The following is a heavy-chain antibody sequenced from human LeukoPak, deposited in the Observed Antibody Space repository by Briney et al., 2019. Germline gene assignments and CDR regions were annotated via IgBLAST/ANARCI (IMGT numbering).Heavy chain of an antibody. D-gene: IGHD1-14*01. CDR3: AKGKTTYYFDS. J-gene: IGHJ4*02. Sequence: VASVKVSCKASGYTFTGYYMHWVRQAPGQGLEWMGWINPNSGGTNYAQKFQGRVTMTRDTSISTAYMELSGLRSDDTALYYCAKGKTTYYFDSWGQGTLITVSS. V-gene: IGHV1-2*02. CDR2: INPNSGGT. CDR1: GYTFTGYY.